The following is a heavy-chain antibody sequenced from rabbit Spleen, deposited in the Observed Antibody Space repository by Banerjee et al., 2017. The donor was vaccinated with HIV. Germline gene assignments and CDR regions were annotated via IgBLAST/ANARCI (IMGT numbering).Heavy chain of an antibody. CDR2: INTYTDKT. J-gene: IGHJ6*01. D-gene: IGHD6-1*01. CDR3: ARADDSYGYAGYGAST. V-gene: IGHV1S45*01. CDR1: GFSFSDRDV. Sequence: QEQLVESGGGLVKTEGSLTLTCKASGFSFSDRDVMCWVRQAPGKGLEWIACINTYTDKTAYASWAKGRFIMTRTSSTTVTLQMTSLAAADTATYFCARADDSYGYAGYGASTWGPGTLVTVS.